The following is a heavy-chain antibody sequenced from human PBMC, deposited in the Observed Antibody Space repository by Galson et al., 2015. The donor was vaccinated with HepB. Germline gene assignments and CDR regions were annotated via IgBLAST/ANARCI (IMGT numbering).Heavy chain of an antibody. CDR3: ARVTGSGSYSWEIDAFDI. D-gene: IGHD3-22*01. V-gene: IGHV1-18*01. CDR2: ISVQNGST. Sequence: SVKVSCKASGYTFSTHGITWVRQAPGQGLEWMGWISVQNGSTNYAQKFQGRVTMATDTSTTTAYMELRSLKSDDTAMYYCARVTGSGSYSWEIDAFDIWGQGTMVTVSS. J-gene: IGHJ3*02. CDR1: GYTFSTHG.